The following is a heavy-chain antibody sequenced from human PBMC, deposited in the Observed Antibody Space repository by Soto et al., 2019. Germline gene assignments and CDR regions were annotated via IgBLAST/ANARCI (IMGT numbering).Heavy chain of an antibody. D-gene: IGHD4-4*01. J-gene: IGHJ6*02. CDR1: GYTFPSYV. Sequence: ASVKVSCKASGYTFPSYVINWVRQATGQGLEWMGWMNPNSGNTGYAQKFQGRGTMTRNTSISTAYMELSSLRSEDTAVYYCARGLATGYSNYEGPYYYYGMCVWGQGTSVTGSS. CDR3: ARGLATGYSNYEGPYYYYGMCV. CDR2: MNPNSGNT. V-gene: IGHV1-8*01.